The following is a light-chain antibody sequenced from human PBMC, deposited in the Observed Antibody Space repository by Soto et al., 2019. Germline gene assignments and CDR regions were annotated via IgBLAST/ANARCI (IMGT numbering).Light chain of an antibody. CDR1: SSNIGSNT. V-gene: IGLV1-44*01. CDR2: SNN. J-gene: IGLJ2*01. Sequence: QSVLTQPPSASGTPRQRVTISCSGSSSNIGSNTVNWYQQLPGTAPKLLIYSNNQRPSGVPDRFSGSKSGTSASLAISGLQSEDEADYYCAAWDDSLNGQVVFGGGTKLTVL. CDR3: AAWDDSLNGQVV.